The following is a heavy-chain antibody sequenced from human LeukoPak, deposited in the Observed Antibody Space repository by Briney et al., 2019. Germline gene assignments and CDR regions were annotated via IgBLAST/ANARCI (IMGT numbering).Heavy chain of an antibody. D-gene: IGHD3-10*01. V-gene: IGHV3-48*03. CDR2: IGGSGGTK. CDR1: GFTFSNFE. Sequence: GGSLRLSCAASGFTFSNFEMNWVRQAPGKGPEWVSYIGGSGGTKRYADSVKGRFTISRDNAKNSLDLQVNSLRVEDTGVYYCARADYYGSPGHFGMDVWGRGTTVTVSS. J-gene: IGHJ6*01. CDR3: ARADYYGSPGHFGMDV.